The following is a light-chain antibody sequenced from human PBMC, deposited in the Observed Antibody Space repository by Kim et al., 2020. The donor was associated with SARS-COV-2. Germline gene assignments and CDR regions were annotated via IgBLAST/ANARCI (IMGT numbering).Light chain of an antibody. CDR3: QQYGSPPWT. V-gene: IGKV3-20*01. CDR1: QSVSNSY. Sequence: EIVLTQSPGTLSLSPGERATLSCRASQSVSNSYLAWYQQKPGQAPRLLIYDASSRATGIPDRFSGSGSGTDFTLTIRRLEPEDFAAYYCQQYGSPPWTFGQGTKV. J-gene: IGKJ1*01. CDR2: DAS.